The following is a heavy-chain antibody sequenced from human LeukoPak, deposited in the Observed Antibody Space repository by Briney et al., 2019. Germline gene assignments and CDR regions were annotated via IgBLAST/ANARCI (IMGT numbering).Heavy chain of an antibody. V-gene: IGHV3-30*02. CDR1: GFTFSSYG. Sequence: GRSLRLSCAAAGFTFSSYGMHWVRQAPGKGLEWGAFIRYDGSNKYYADSVKGRFTISRDNSKNTLYLQMNSLRAEDTAVYYCAKGGRDHYYDSSGYPYYFDYWGQGTLVTVSS. CDR3: AKGGRDHYYDSSGYPYYFDY. CDR2: IRYDGSNK. D-gene: IGHD3-22*01. J-gene: IGHJ4*02.